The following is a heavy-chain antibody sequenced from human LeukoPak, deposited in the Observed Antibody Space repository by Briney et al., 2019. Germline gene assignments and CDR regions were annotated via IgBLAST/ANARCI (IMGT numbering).Heavy chain of an antibody. V-gene: IGHV3-53*01. J-gene: IGHJ6*04. D-gene: IGHD3-10*01. Sequence: PGGSLRLSCAASGFTVSSNYMSWVRQAPGKGLEWVSVIYSGGSTYYADSVKGRFTISRYNSKNTLYLQMNSLRPEDTALYYCARGNGTMVRGGRPRRYGMDVWGKGTTVTVSS. CDR1: GFTVSSNY. CDR2: IYSGGST. CDR3: ARGNGTMVRGGRPRRYGMDV.